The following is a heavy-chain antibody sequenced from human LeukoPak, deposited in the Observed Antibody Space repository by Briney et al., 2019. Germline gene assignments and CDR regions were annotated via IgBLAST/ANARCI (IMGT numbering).Heavy chain of an antibody. CDR3: ARTLIAAAGTVFYYGMDV. J-gene: IGHJ6*02. CDR1: GFTFSSYW. CDR2: IASDGSST. V-gene: IGHV3-74*01. D-gene: IGHD6-13*01. Sequence: PGGSLRLSCAASGFTFSSYWMNWVRQAPGKGPVWVSRIASDGSSTTYADSVKGRFSISRDNAKNTLYLQMNSLRVEDTAVYYCARTLIAAAGTVFYYGMDVWGQGTTVTVSS.